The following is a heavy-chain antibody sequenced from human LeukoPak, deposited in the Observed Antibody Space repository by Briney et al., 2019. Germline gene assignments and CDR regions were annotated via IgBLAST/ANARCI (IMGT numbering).Heavy chain of an antibody. CDR2: IKLDGSEK. CDR1: GFTFSSYA. CDR3: ASGGSWYIY. V-gene: IGHV3-7*01. J-gene: IGHJ4*02. Sequence: GGSLRLSCAASGFTFSSYAMSWVRQAPGKGLEWVANIKLDGSEKYYADSVKGRFTISRDNAKNSLYLQMSSLRVEDTAVYYCASGGSWYIYWGQGTLVTVSS. D-gene: IGHD6-13*01.